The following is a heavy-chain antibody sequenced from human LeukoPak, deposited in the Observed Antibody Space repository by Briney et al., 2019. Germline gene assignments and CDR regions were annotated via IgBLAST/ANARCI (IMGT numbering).Heavy chain of an antibody. J-gene: IGHJ4*02. V-gene: IGHV3-74*01. Sequence: GGSLRLSCAASGFTFSSYAMSWVRQAPGKGLVWVSHIKGDGSTITYADSVKGRFTISRDNAKSTLYLQLNSLRADDTAVYYCARGGLPGGFDYWGQGALVTVSS. CDR3: ARGGLPGGFDY. CDR1: GFTFSSYA. CDR2: IKGDGSTI. D-gene: IGHD2-15*01.